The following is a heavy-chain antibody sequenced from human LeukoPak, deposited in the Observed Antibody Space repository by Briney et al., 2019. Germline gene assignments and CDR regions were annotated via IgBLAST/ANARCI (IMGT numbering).Heavy chain of an antibody. CDR2: MNPYSGNT. J-gene: IGHJ6*02. V-gene: IGHV1-8*01. CDR3: ARGQYQLSPYYYGMYV. D-gene: IGHD2-2*01. CDR1: GYTFTSYD. Sequence: ASVKVSCKASGYTFTSYDINWVRQATGQGLEWMGWMNPYSGNTGYAQKLQGRVTMPRNTSISTAYMELSSLGSEDTAVYYCARGQYQLSPYYYGMYVWGQGTTVTVSS.